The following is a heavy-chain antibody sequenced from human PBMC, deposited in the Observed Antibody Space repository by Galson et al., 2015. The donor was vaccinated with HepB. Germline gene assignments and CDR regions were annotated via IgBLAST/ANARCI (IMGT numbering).Heavy chain of an antibody. Sequence: SLRLSCAASGFILSSHWMSWVRQAPGKGLEWVANIKQDGSEKNYVDSVKGRFTISRDNTENSVYLQMNSLRAEDTAVYYCARDGPGPGDYWGQGTLVTVSS. J-gene: IGHJ4*02. CDR1: GFILSSHW. V-gene: IGHV3-7*03. CDR2: IKQDGSEK. CDR3: ARDGPGPGDY.